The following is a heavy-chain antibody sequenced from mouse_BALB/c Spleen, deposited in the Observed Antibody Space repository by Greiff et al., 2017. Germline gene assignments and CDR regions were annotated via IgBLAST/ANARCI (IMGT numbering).Heavy chain of an antibody. V-gene: IGHV1S29*02. Sequence: EVQLVESGPELVKPGASVKISCKASGYTFTDYNMHWVKQSHGKSLEWIGYIYPYNGGTGYNQKFKSKATLTVDNSSSTAYMELRSLTSEDSAVYYCARCHYYGSSYGGDYWGQGTTLTVSS. CDR2: IYPYNGGT. D-gene: IGHD1-1*01. J-gene: IGHJ2*01. CDR1: GYTFTDYN. CDR3: ARCHYYGSSYGGDY.